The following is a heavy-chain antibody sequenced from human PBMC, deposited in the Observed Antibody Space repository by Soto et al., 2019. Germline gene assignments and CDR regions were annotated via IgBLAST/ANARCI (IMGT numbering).Heavy chain of an antibody. Sequence: GGSLRLSCAASGFSFSNYYMTWLRQAPGKGPECSSCIRFGSSFPRYADCVEGRCRISRNNAKGALYLQINSLRVRDTSLYYCARGLSRRILNYLDS. CDR1: GFSFSNYY. CDR3: ARGLSRRILNYLDS. V-gene: IGHV3-11*06. CDR2: IRFGSSFP. J-gene: IGHJ5*01. D-gene: IGHD2-15*01.